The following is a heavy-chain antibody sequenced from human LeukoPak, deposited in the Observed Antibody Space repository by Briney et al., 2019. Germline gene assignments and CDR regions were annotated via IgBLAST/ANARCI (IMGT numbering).Heavy chain of an antibody. CDR1: GYTLTELS. Sequence: ASVRVSCKVSGYTLTELSMHWVRQAPGKGLEWMGGFDPEDGETIYAQKFQGRVTMTEDTSTDTAYMELSSLRSEDTAVYYCATDLGYSSSNFDYWGQGTLVTVSS. CDR2: FDPEDGET. V-gene: IGHV1-24*01. D-gene: IGHD6-6*01. CDR3: ATDLGYSSSNFDY. J-gene: IGHJ4*02.